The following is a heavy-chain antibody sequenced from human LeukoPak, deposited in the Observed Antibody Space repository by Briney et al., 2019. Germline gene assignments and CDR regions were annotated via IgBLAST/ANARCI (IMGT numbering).Heavy chain of an antibody. CDR1: GGSISNYY. J-gene: IGHJ4*02. D-gene: IGHD1-26*01. V-gene: IGHV4-59*13. CDR3: AREIWYSGFFDY. CDR2: TYYSGNT. Sequence: SETLSLTCTVSGGSISNYYWSWIRRPPGKGLEWIGYTYYSGNTDYNPSLESRVTVSVDTSKNQFSLKLSSVTAADTAVYYCAREIWYSGFFDYWGPGTLVTVSS.